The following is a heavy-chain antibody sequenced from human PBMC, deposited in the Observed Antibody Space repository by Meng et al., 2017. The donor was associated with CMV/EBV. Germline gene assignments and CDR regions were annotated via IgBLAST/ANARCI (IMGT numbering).Heavy chain of an antibody. CDR2: IIPIFGTA. J-gene: IGHJ5*02. Sequence: SCKASGGTFSSYALSWVRQAPGQVLEWMGGIIPIFGTANYAQKFQGRVTITTDESTSTAYMELSSLRSEDTAVYYCARDMAILGFDPWGQGTLVTVSS. CDR3: ARDMAILGFDP. V-gene: IGHV1-69*05. D-gene: IGHD2-15*01. CDR1: GGTFSSYA.